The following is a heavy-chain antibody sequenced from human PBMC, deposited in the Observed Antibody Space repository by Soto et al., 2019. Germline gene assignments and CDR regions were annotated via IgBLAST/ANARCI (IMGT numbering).Heavy chain of an antibody. D-gene: IGHD3-3*01. Sequence: EVQLVESGGGLVQPGRSLRLSCTASGFTFGDYPMSWFRQAPGKGLEWVGFIRSKAYGGTTEYAASVKGRFTISRDDSKSIAYLQMNSLKTEDTAVYYCTRVGITIFGVVNDAFDIWGQGTMVTVSS. CDR2: IRSKAYGGTT. J-gene: IGHJ3*02. CDR3: TRVGITIFGVVNDAFDI. CDR1: GFTFGDYP. V-gene: IGHV3-49*03.